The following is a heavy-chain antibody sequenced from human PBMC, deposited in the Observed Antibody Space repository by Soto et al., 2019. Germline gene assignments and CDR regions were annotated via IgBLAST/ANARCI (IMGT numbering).Heavy chain of an antibody. Sequence: HPGGSLRLSCAASGVTFSSYSMNWVRQAPGKGLEWVSDMSSSGRTIYYADSVKGRFTISRDNAKNSLYLQMNSLRDEDTAVYFCARGDYYDTSGPFSDAFDIWGQGT. D-gene: IGHD3-22*01. CDR2: MSSSGRTI. CDR1: GVTFSSYS. CDR3: ARGDYYDTSGPFSDAFDI. V-gene: IGHV3-48*02. J-gene: IGHJ3*02.